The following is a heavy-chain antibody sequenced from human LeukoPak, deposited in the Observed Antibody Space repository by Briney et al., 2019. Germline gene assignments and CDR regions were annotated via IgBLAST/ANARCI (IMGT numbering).Heavy chain of an antibody. V-gene: IGHV3-30*02. CDR3: AKDRSDGSSWYSGVAFDI. Sequence: GGSLRLSCAASGFTFSSYGMHWVRQAPGKGLEWVAFIRYDGSNKYYADSVKGRFTISRDNSKNTLYLQMNSLRAEDTAVYYCAKDRSDGSSWYSGVAFDIWGQGTMVTVSS. CDR2: IRYDGSNK. J-gene: IGHJ3*02. CDR1: GFTFSSYG. D-gene: IGHD6-13*01.